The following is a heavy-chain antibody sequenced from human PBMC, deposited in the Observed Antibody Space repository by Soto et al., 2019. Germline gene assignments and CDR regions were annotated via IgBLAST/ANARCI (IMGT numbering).Heavy chain of an antibody. D-gene: IGHD1-26*01. CDR2: INPKSGGT. CDR1: GYTFTVYY. CDR3: ARDLAKGGGSAGFDY. V-gene: IGHV1-2*02. J-gene: IGHJ4*02. Sequence: ASVKVSCKASGYTFTVYYMHWVRQAPGQGLEWMGWINPKSGGTMYPQKFQGRVTMTWDTSISTAYMALTRLRSDDTAVYYCARDLAKGGGSAGFDYWGQGTPVTVSS.